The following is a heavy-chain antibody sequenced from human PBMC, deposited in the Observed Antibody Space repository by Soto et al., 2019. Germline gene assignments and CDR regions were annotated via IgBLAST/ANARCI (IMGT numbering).Heavy chain of an antibody. V-gene: IGHV4-34*01. CDR3: ARGIQTYYDFWSGYPPRYYFDY. CDR2: INHSGST. CDR1: GGSFSGYY. Sequence: KPSETLSLTCAVYGGSFSGYYWSWIRQPPGKGLEWIGEINHSGSTNYNPSLKSRVTISVDTSKNQFSLKLSSVTAADTAVYYCARGIQTYYDFWSGYPPRYYFDYWGQGTLVTV. J-gene: IGHJ4*02. D-gene: IGHD3-3*01.